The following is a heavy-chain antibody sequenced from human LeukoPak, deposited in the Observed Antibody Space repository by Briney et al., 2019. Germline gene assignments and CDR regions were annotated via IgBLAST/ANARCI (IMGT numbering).Heavy chain of an antibody. Sequence: SETLSLTCTVSGGSIRSGGFPWRWIRHSSGKGLEWIGRIYTSGSTNYNPSLKSRVTMSVDTSKNQFSLKLSSVTAADTAVYYCATAPKSRTAYYFDYWGQGTLVTVSS. J-gene: IGHJ4*02. CDR2: IYTSGST. CDR3: ATAPKSRTAYYFDY. D-gene: IGHD2-8*02. CDR1: GGSIRSGGFP. V-gene: IGHV4-61*02.